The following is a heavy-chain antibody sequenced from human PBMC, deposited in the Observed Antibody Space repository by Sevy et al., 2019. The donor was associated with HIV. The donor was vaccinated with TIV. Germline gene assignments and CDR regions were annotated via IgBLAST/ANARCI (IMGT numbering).Heavy chain of an antibody. CDR1: GFTFSSYS. V-gene: IGHV3-48*01. J-gene: IGHJ3*02. D-gene: IGHD1-26*01. Sequence: GGSLRLSCAASGFTFSSYSMNWVRQAPGKGLEWVSYISSSSSNIYYADSVKGRFTISRDNAKTSLYLQMNSLRAEDTAVYYCARAWVVRAIRAFDIWGQGTMVTVSS. CDR2: ISSSSSNI. CDR3: ARAWVVRAIRAFDI.